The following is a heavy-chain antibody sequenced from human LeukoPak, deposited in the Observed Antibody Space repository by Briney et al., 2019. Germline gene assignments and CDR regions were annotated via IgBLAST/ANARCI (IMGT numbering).Heavy chain of an antibody. CDR2: ISSSGSTI. CDR1: GFTFSSYE. CDR3: ARSYYPDY. D-gene: IGHD3-10*01. Sequence: AGGSLRLSCAASGFTFSSYEMNWVRQAPGKGLEWVSYISSSGSTICYADSVKGRFTISRDNAKNSLYLHMNSLRAEDTAVYYCARSYYPDYWGQGTLVTVSS. J-gene: IGHJ4*02. V-gene: IGHV3-48*03.